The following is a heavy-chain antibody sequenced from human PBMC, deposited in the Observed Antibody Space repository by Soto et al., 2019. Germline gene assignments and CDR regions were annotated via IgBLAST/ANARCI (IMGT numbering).Heavy chain of an antibody. J-gene: IGHJ4*02. CDR3: ARDSRYYDSSGYSLGY. D-gene: IGHD3-22*01. Sequence: GSLRLSCAASGFTVSSNYMSWVRQAPGKGLEWVSVIYSGGSTYYADSVKGRFTISRDNSKNTLYLQMNSLRAEDTAVYYCARDSRYYDSSGYSLGYWGQGTLVTVS. CDR1: GFTVSSNY. V-gene: IGHV3-53*01. CDR2: IYSGGST.